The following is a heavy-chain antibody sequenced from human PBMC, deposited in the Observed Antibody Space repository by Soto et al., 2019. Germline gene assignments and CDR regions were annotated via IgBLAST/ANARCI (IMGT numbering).Heavy chain of an antibody. D-gene: IGHD3-22*01. CDR1: EFTFSRYG. V-gene: IGHV3-30*18. Sequence: QMQLVESGGGVVQPGRSLRLSCAASEFTFSRYGMHWVRRAPGKGLEWVAVISYDGSNKYYADSVKGRFTISRDNSKNTLDLQMNSLRAEDTAVYYCAKASIIMIVGGSLDYWGQGTLVTVSS. CDR2: ISYDGSNK. J-gene: IGHJ4*02. CDR3: AKASIIMIVGGSLDY.